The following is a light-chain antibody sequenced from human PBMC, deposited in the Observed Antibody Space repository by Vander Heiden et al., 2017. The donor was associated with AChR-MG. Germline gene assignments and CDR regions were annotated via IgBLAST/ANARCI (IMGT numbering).Light chain of an antibody. V-gene: IGKV3-15*01. CDR1: QTVAIN. J-gene: IGKJ4*01. CDR2: SAS. Sequence: EIVMTQSPATLSVSPGERATLSCRASQTVAINLAWYQQRPGQAPRLLVHSASTRATGIPARFSGSGSGTEFTLTISSLQSQDFAIYYCQQYNNWPLTFGGGTKVEI. CDR3: QQYNNWPLT.